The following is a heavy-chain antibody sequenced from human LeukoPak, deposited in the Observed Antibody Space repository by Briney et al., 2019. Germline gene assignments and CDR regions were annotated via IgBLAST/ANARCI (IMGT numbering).Heavy chain of an antibody. CDR3: ARALRYFYDAFDI. J-gene: IGHJ3*02. V-gene: IGHV3-23*01. CDR1: GFTFSSYA. Sequence: GGSLRLSCAASGFTFSSYAMSWVRQAPGKGLEWVSAISGSGGSTYYADSVKGRFTISRDNSKNTLYLQMNSLRAEDTAVYYCARALRYFYDAFDIWGQGTMVTVSS. CDR2: ISGSGGST. D-gene: IGHD3-9*01.